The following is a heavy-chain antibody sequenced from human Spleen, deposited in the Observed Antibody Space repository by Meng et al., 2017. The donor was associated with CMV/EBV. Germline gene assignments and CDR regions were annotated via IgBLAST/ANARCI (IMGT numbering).Heavy chain of an antibody. CDR3: ASGVARSITIFGVVIIPPRL. D-gene: IGHD3-3*01. CDR1: GGYC. Sequence: GGYCWSWIRQHPGKGLEWIGHIYYSGSTYYTPSLKSRVTISADTSKKQLSLKLSSVTAADTAVYYCASGVARSITIFGVVIIPPRLWGQGTLVTVSS. V-gene: IGHV4-31*02. J-gene: IGHJ4*02. CDR2: IYYSGST.